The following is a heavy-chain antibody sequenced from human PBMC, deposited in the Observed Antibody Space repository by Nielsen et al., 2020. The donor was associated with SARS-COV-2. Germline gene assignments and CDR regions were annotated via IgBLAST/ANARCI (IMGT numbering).Heavy chain of an antibody. Sequence: SETLSLTCTVSGGSISSGGYYWSWIRHHPGKGLEWIGYIYFSGRTCYNPSLKSRVTISVDTSKNQFSLSLRSVTAADTAVYYCARESSGYDHYNYGMYVWGQGTTVPVSS. CDR1: GGSISSGGYY. V-gene: IGHV4-31*03. D-gene: IGHD5-12*01. CDR3: ARESSGYDHYNYGMYV. J-gene: IGHJ6*02. CDR2: IYFSGRT.